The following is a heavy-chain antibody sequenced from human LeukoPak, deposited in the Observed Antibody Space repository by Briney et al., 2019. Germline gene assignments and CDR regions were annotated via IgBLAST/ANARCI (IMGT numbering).Heavy chain of an antibody. CDR1: GGSISSGDYY. CDR3: ARGLARFYGAASDF. V-gene: IGHV4-30-4*01. J-gene: IGHJ4*02. Sequence: SETLSLTCAVSGGSISSGDYYWNWIRQPPGKGLEWIGFIYYSGSAYYNPSLKSRVIISVDTSKNQFSLNLSSVTAADTAVYFCARGLARFYGAASDFWGQGTLVTVSP. D-gene: IGHD3-3*02. CDR2: IYYSGSA.